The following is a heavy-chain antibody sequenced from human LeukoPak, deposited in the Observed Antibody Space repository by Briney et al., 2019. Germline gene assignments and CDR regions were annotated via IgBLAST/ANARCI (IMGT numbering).Heavy chain of an antibody. V-gene: IGHV3-7*01. J-gene: IGHJ4*02. CDR1: GFTFSYFW. CDR2: IKEDGSEK. Sequence: GGSLRLSCAASGFTFSYFWMSWVRQAPGKGLEWVANIKEDGSEKYYVDSVKGRFTISRDNAKNSLYLQMNSLRAEDTAVYYCAREYYYDSSGYASFGYWGQGTLVTASS. D-gene: IGHD3-22*01. CDR3: AREYYYDSSGYASFGY.